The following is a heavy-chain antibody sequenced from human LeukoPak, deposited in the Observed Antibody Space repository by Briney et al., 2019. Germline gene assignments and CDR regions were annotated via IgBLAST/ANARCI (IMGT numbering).Heavy chain of an antibody. Sequence: SQTLSLTCTVSGRSISSGGYYWSWIRQHPGKGLEWIGYIYYSGSTYYNPSLKSRVTKSVDTSKNQFSLKLSSVTAADTAVYYCARDRRYSYGPDYYYYGMDVWGQGTTVTVSS. J-gene: IGHJ6*02. CDR1: GRSISSGGYY. D-gene: IGHD5-18*01. CDR3: ARDRRYSYGPDYYYYGMDV. CDR2: IYYSGST. V-gene: IGHV4-31*03.